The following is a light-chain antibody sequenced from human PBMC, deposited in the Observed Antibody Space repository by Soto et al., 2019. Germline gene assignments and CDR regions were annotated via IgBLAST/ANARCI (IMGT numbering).Light chain of an antibody. J-gene: IGKJ1*01. CDR1: QDISNY. Sequence: MTQSPSSLSASVGDRVTITCQASQDISNYLDWYLQKPGQSPQLLIYLGSNRASGVPDRFSGSGSGTDFTLKISRVEAEDVGVYYCMQTLQTWTFGQGTKVDIK. V-gene: IGKV2-28*01. CDR2: LGS. CDR3: MQTLQTWT.